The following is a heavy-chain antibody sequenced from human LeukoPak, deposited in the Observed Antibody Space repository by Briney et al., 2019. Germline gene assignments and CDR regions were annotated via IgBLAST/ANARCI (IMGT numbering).Heavy chain of an antibody. Sequence: PGGSLRLSCAASGFTFNNYAMSWVRQAPGKGLEWVSGISGGGGNTGGSTYYADSVKGRFTISRDDSKNTLYLQMNSLRAEDTAVYYCAKERSGVVAAAGNSWGQGTLVTVSS. CDR3: AKERSGVVAAAGNS. V-gene: IGHV3-23*01. CDR1: GFTFNNYA. CDR2: ISGGGGNTGGST. J-gene: IGHJ5*02. D-gene: IGHD2-2*01.